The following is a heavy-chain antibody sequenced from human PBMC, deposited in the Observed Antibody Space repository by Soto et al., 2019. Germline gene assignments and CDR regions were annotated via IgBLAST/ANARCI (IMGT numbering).Heavy chain of an antibody. D-gene: IGHD5-18*01. CDR3: AHRGYMYGNWDHGYFDY. CDR1: GFSLTTSGVG. CDR2: IYWDDDK. J-gene: IGHJ4*02. Sequence: QITLKESGPTRVKPTQTLALTCTFSGFSLTTSGVGVGWIRKTPGKALEWRAVIYWDDDKRYNPSLKNRLTITKDTSKNQVVLIMADVDPVDTATYFCAHRGYMYGNWDHGYFDYWGQGTLVTVSS. V-gene: IGHV2-5*02.